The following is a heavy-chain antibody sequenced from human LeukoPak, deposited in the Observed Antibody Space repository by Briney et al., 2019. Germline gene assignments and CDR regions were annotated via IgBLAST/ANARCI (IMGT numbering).Heavy chain of an antibody. J-gene: IGHJ6*03. CDR1: GFPFSNYW. V-gene: IGHV3-7*01. CDR3: ARGYGSGTTRYYYYMDV. D-gene: IGHD3-10*01. CDR2: IKQDGGEK. Sequence: GGSLRLSCAASGFPFSNYWMSWVRQAPGKGLEWVANIKQDGGEKYYVDSVKGRFTTSRDNGKNSLYLQMNSLRAEDTAVYYCARGYGSGTTRYYYYMDVWGKGTTVTVSS.